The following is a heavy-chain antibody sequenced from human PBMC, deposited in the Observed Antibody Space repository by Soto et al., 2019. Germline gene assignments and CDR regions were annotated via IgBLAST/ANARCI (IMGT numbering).Heavy chain of an antibody. CDR1: GYTFTSYA. J-gene: IGHJ3*02. Sequence: QVQLVQSGAEVKKPGASVKVSCKASGYTFTSYAMHWVRQAPGQRLERMGWINAGNGNTKYSQKFQGRVAITRDTSASTAYMVLSSLRSEDTAVYYCASSIVGATGDAFDIWVQGTMVTVSS. CDR2: INAGNGNT. CDR3: ASSIVGATGDAFDI. V-gene: IGHV1-3*01. D-gene: IGHD1-26*01.